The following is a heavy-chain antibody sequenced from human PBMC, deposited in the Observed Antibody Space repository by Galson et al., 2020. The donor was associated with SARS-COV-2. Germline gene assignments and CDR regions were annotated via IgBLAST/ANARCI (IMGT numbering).Heavy chain of an antibody. J-gene: IGHJ4*02. D-gene: IGHD3-3*01. V-gene: IGHV1-3*01. Sequence: ASVKVSCKASGYTFTSYAMHWVRQAPGQRLEWMGWINAGNGNTKYSQKFQGRVTITRDTSASTAYMELSSLRSEDTAVYYCARGRAPTTIFGVVMEYYFDYWGQGTLVTVSS. CDR3: ARGRAPTTIFGVVMEYYFDY. CDR2: INAGNGNT. CDR1: GYTFTSYA.